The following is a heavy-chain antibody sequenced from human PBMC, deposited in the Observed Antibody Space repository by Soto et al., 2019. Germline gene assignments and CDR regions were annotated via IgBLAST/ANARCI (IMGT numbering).Heavy chain of an antibody. CDR3: VSQRTSVLTQAYFDY. V-gene: IGHV4-39*01. J-gene: IGHJ4*02. CDR2: VYYRGRS. CDR1: GGSISSSSYY. Sequence: SETLSLTCTVSGGSISSSSYYWGWIRQPPGKGLEWIGSVYYRGRSYSKSSVKSRVTISVDTSKNQFSLNLNSVTASDTAVYFCVSQRTSVLTQAYFDYWGPGALVTVSS. D-gene: IGHD2-8*01.